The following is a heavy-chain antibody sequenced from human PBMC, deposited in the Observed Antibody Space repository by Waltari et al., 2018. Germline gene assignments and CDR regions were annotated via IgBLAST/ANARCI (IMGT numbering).Heavy chain of an antibody. CDR1: GFTFSSYG. CDR3: ARGAAYSRFDY. D-gene: IGHD5-18*01. J-gene: IGHJ4*02. CDR2: ISGRGGNT. Sequence: EVQLVESGGGLVQPGGSLRLSCAASGFTFSSYGMNWVRQAAGKGLEWVSGISGRGGNTYYADPVKGRFTISRDNSKSTLSLQMNSVRADDTAVYYCARGAAYSRFDYWGQGTLVTVSS. V-gene: IGHV3-23*04.